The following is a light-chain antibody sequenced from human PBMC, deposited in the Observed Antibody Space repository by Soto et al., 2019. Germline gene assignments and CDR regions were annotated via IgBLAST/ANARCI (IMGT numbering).Light chain of an antibody. CDR3: LQYYNFWWK. CDR2: AAS. V-gene: IGKV1-6*01. CDR1: QDIRNT. J-gene: IGKJ1*01. Sequence: AIQMTQSPSSLSASVGDRVAISCRASQDIRNTLAWYQQKPGEAPKLLIFAASNLQSGVPSRFSGSGSVTDFTLAITGLQPEDFATYYCLQYYNFWWKFGQGTKVDIK.